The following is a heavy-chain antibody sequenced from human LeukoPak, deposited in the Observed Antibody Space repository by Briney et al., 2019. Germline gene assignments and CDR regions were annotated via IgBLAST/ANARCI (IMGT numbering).Heavy chain of an antibody. CDR1: GGSISSAGDY. Sequence: SETLSLTCTVSGGSISSAGDYWSWIRQPPGKGLEWIGYIYHSGSTTYNPSLKSRVTLSRGKSKNQFSLKLNSVTAADTAVYYCARARYNWFDPWGQGTLVTVSS. V-gene: IGHV4-30-2*01. CDR3: ARARYNWFDP. J-gene: IGHJ5*02. CDR2: IYHSGST. D-gene: IGHD3-16*02.